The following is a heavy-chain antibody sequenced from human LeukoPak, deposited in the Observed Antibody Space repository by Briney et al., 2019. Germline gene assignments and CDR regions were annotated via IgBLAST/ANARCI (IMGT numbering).Heavy chain of an antibody. Sequence: GGSLRLSCAASGFTFSSYGMHWVRKAPGKGLEWVAVISYDGSNKYYADSVKGRFTISRDNSKNTLYLQMNSLRAEDTAVYYCAKALRGAREVVDYWGQGTVVTVSS. CDR3: AKALRGAREVVDY. D-gene: IGHD1-26*01. J-gene: IGHJ4*02. CDR1: GFTFSSYG. V-gene: IGHV3-30*18. CDR2: ISYDGSNK.